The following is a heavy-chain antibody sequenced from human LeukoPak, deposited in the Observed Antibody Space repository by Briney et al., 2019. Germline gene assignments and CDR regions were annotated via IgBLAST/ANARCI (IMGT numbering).Heavy chain of an antibody. J-gene: IGHJ4*02. V-gene: IGHV1-46*03. CDR2: INPSGGST. CDR3: ARGPMVRGVIDGRDY. CDR1: GYTFTSYY. D-gene: IGHD3-10*01. Sequence: ASVKVSCKASGYTFTSYYIHWVRQAPGQGLEWMGVINPSGGSTTYAQKFQGRVTMTRDTSTSTVYMELSSLRSEDTAVYYCARGPMVRGVIDGRDYWGQGTLVTVSS.